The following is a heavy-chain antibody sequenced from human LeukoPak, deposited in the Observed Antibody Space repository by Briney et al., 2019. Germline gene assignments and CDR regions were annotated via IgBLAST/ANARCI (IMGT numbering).Heavy chain of an antibody. CDR3: ARVAVAAREYFDY. CDR1: GASISSYH. V-gene: IGHV4-59*01. Sequence: SETLSLTWTVSGASISSYHWSWFRQAPGKGLVWFGYIYYSGSTNYNPSLKSRVTISVDTSKNQFSLKLSSVTAADTAVYYCARVAVAAREYFDYWGQGTLVTVSS. CDR2: IYYSGST. J-gene: IGHJ4*02. D-gene: IGHD6-19*01.